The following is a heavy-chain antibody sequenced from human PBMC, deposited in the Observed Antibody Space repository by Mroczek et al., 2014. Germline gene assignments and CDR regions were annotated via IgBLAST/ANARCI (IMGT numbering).Heavy chain of an antibody. J-gene: IGHJ4*02. V-gene: IGHV1-2*02. Sequence: QVQLQESGAEVKKPGASVKVSCKASGYTFTGYYMHWVRQAPGQGLEWMGWINPNSGGTNYAQKFQGRVTMTRDTSISTAYMELSRLRSDDTAVYYCARDAGTYYYDSSGFDYWGQGTLVTVSS. D-gene: IGHD3-22*01. CDR3: ARDAGTYYYDSSGFDY. CDR1: GYTFTGYY. CDR2: INPNSGGT.